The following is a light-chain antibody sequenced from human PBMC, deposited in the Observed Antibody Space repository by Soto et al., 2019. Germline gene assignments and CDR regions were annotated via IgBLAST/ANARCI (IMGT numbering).Light chain of an antibody. CDR2: DAS. CDR1: QSVSSSF. Sequence: EIVLTQSPGTLSLSQGERATLSFRASQSVSSSFLAWYQQKVGQAPSLLIYDASSRATGIPDRFSGSGSGTDFTLTISRLEPEDFAVYYCQQYGSSPRTFGQGTRLENK. J-gene: IGKJ5*01. V-gene: IGKV3-20*01. CDR3: QQYGSSPRT.